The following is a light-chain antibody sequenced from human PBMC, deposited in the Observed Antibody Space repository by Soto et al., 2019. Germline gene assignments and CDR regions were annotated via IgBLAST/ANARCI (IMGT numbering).Light chain of an antibody. V-gene: IGLV1-40*01. J-gene: IGLJ2*01. CDR2: ANR. CDR3: QSYDSSLGGAV. CDR1: SANIGAGYD. Sequence: QSVLTQPPSVSGAPGQRVTISCTGSSANIGAGYDVHWYQQLPGTAPKLLIYANRNRPSGVPDRFSGSKSGTSVSLAVTGLQAEDEADYYCQSYDSSLGGAVFGGGTKLTVL.